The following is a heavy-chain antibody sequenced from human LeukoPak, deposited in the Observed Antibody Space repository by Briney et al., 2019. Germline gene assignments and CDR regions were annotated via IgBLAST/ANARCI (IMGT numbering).Heavy chain of an antibody. CDR2: INPNSGGT. D-gene: IGHD6-19*01. J-gene: IGHJ4*02. CDR3: ARLSPPRDSSGWYRSGPNFDY. Sequence: ASVKVSCKASGYTFTGYYMHWVRQAPGQGLEWMGWINPNSGGTNYAQKFQGRVTMTRDTSISTAYMELSRLRSDDTAVYYCARLSPPRDSSGWYRSGPNFDYWGQGTLVTVSS. CDR1: GYTFTGYY. V-gene: IGHV1-2*02.